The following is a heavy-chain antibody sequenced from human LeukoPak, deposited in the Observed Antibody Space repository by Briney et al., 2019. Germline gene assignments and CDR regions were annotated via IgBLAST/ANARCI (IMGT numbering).Heavy chain of an antibody. CDR1: GLTFSSYE. Sequence: GGSLRLSCAASGLTFSSYEMNWVRQAPGKGLEWVSYISSSGSTICYADSVKGRFTISRDNAKNSLYLQMNSLRAEDTAVYYCAELGITMIGGVWGKGTTVTISS. CDR2: ISSSGSTI. V-gene: IGHV3-48*03. J-gene: IGHJ6*04. CDR3: AELGITMIGGV. D-gene: IGHD3-10*02.